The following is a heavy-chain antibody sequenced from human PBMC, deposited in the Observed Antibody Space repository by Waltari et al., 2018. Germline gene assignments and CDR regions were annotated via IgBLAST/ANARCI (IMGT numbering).Heavy chain of an antibody. Sequence: EVQLVESGGVVVQPGGSLRLSCAASGFTLDDYAMHWVRQAPGKGLEWVSLISWDGGSTYYADSVKGRFTISRDNSKNSLYLQMNSLRAEDTALYYCAKSRGRGSYGDDAFDIWGQGTMVTVSS. D-gene: IGHD1-26*01. V-gene: IGHV3-43D*03. CDR2: ISWDGGST. CDR1: GFTLDDYA. CDR3: AKSRGRGSYGDDAFDI. J-gene: IGHJ3*02.